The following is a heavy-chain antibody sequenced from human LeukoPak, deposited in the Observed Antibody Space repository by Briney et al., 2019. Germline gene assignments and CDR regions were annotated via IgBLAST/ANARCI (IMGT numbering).Heavy chain of an antibody. CDR1: GFTFSIYA. CDR3: ARDRPNYYGSDGHYYRRDGDY. CDR2: ITSRGEST. J-gene: IGHJ4*02. Sequence: GGSLRLSCAASGFTFSIYAMSWVRQAPGKGLQWVSSITSRGESTWYVDSVKGRFTITRDNSENTLYLQMHSLRAEDTAVYFCARDRPNYYGSDGHYYRRDGDYWGRGTLVSVSS. D-gene: IGHD3-22*01. V-gene: IGHV3-23*01.